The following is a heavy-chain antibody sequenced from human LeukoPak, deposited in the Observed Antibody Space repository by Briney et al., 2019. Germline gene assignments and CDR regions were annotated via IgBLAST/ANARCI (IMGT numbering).Heavy chain of an antibody. CDR1: GGSISSHY. CDR2: LFHSGST. Sequence: SETLSLTCSVSGGSISSHYWSWIRQPPGKELEWIGYLFHSGSTNYNPSLQSRVTISVDTSRNHFSLKLTSVTAADTAVYYCTRLLGKDCSGFPDTFDMWGQGTMVTVSS. D-gene: IGHD2-15*01. J-gene: IGHJ3*02. V-gene: IGHV4-59*11. CDR3: TRLLGKDCSGFPDTFDM.